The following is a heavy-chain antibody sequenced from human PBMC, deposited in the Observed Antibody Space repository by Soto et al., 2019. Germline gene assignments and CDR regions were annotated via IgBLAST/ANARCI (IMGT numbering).Heavy chain of an antibody. CDR1: GFTFSSYG. D-gene: IGHD6-6*01. CDR3: AGTYSCSSGGNWFDR. J-gene: IGHJ5*02. CDR2: IWHDGSNQ. Sequence: QVQLVESGGGVVQPGRSLRLSCAASGFTFSSYGMHWVRQAPGKGLEWVAVIWHDGSNQYYADSVKGRFTISRDNSKNTLYLQMNSLRAEDTAVYYCAGTYSCSSGGNWFDRWGQGTLVTVSS. V-gene: IGHV3-33*01.